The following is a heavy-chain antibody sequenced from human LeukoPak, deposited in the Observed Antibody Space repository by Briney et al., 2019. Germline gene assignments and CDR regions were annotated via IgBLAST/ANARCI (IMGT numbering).Heavy chain of an antibody. D-gene: IGHD3-22*01. V-gene: IGHV4-34*01. CDR1: GGSFSGYY. J-gene: IGHJ4*02. CDR2: INHSGST. Sequence: PSETLSLTCAVYGGSFSGYYWGWIRQPPGKGLEWIGEINHSGSTNYNPSLKSPVTISVDTSKNQFSLKLSSVTAADTAVYYCARGWGGYYDSSGYLTTYYFDYWGQRTLVTVSS. CDR3: ARGWGGYYDSSGYLTTYYFDY.